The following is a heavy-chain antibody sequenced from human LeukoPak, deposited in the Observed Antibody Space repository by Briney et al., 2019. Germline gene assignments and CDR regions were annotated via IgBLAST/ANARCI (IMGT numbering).Heavy chain of an antibody. V-gene: IGHV4-34*01. CDR3: ARPRYPCSSRSNWFDP. CDR1: GGSFSGYY. D-gene: IGHD2-2*01. CDR2: INHSGST. J-gene: IGHJ5*02. Sequence: SETLSLTRVVYGGSFSGYYWSWIRQPPGKGVEWMGEINHSGSTNYNPSLKSRVTISVDTSKNQFSLKLSSVTAADTAVYYCARPRYPCSSRSNWFDPWGQGTLVSVSS.